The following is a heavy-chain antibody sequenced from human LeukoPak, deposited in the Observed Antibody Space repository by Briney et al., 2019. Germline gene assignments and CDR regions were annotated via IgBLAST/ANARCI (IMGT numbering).Heavy chain of an antibody. V-gene: IGHV3-30*18. D-gene: IGHD6-19*01. CDR2: ISYDGSNK. Sequence: PGRSLRLSCAASGFTFSSYGMRWGRQAPGKGLEWVAVISYDGSNKYYADSVKGRFTISRDNSKNTLHLQMNSLRAEDTAVYYCAKGIAVAGTLLTPPDCWGQGTLVTVSS. CDR3: AKGIAVAGTLLTPPDC. J-gene: IGHJ4*02. CDR1: GFTFSSYG.